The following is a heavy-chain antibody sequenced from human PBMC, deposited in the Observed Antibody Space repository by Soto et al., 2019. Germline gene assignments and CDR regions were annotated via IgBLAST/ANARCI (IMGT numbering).Heavy chain of an antibody. CDR2: ISAYNGNT. V-gene: IGHV1-18*01. CDR1: GYTFTSYG. D-gene: IGHD1-26*01. Sequence: ASVKVSCKASGYTFTSYGISWVRQAPGQGLEWMGWISAYNGNTNYAQKLQGRVTMTTDTSTRTAYMELRSLRSDDTAVYYCARDPGSGSYYYYYYYGMDVWGQGTTVTVSS. J-gene: IGHJ6*02. CDR3: ARDPGSGSYYYYYYYGMDV.